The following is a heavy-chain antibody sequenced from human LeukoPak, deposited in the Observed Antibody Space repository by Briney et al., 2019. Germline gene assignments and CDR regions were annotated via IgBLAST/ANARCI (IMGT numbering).Heavy chain of an antibody. Sequence: SVKVSCKSSRGTFSSYAISGVRQAPGQGLDGMGRIIRILGIANYAQKFQGRVTITADKSTSTAYMELSSLRSEDTAVYYCARLATVTSWFDPWGQGTLVTVSS. CDR1: RGTFSSYA. J-gene: IGHJ5*02. CDR3: ARLATVTSWFDP. V-gene: IGHV1-69*04. CDR2: IIRILGIA. D-gene: IGHD4-11*01.